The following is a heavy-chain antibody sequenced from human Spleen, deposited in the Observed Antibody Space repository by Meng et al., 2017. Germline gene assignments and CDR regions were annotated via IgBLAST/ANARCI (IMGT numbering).Heavy chain of an antibody. V-gene: IGHV3-23*01. Sequence: RGSLSLSCAASGFIFSDYAVSWVRQAPGKGLEWVSAISGSGGSTYYADSVKGRFTISRDNSKNTLYLQMNSLRAEDTAVYYCTKGGGSSRYGPLFDRWGQGTLVTVSS. J-gene: IGHJ4*02. CDR3: TKGGGSSRYGPLFDR. D-gene: IGHD6-13*01. CDR2: ISGSGGST. CDR1: GFIFSDYA.